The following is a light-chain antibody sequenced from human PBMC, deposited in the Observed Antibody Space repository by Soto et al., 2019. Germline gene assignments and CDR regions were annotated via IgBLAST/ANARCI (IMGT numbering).Light chain of an antibody. CDR3: QSADSSGTYV. V-gene: IGLV3-25*02. Sequence: SYELTQPPSVSVSPVQTARITFSGDALPKQYAYWYQQKPGQAPVLVIYKDSERPSGIPERFSGSSSGTTVTLTISGVQAEDEADYYCQSADSSGTYVFGTGTKVTVL. J-gene: IGLJ1*01. CDR2: KDS. CDR1: ALPKQY.